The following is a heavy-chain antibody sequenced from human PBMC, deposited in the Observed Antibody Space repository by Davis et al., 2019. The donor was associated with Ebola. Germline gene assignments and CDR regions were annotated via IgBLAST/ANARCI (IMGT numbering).Heavy chain of an antibody. J-gene: IGHJ4*02. D-gene: IGHD3-10*02. CDR1: GFTFSDYY. CDR2: ISGSGGST. V-gene: IGHV3-23*01. CDR3: AKASPVRYFDY. Sequence: GESLKISCAASGFTFSDYYMSWIRQAPGKGLEWVSAISGSGGSTYYADSVKGRFTISRDNSKNTLYLQMNSLRAEDTAVYYCAKASPVRYFDYWGQGTLVTVSS.